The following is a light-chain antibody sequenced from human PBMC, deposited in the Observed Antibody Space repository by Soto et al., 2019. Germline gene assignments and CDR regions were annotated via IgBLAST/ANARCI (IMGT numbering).Light chain of an antibody. Sequence: EIVMTQSPATLSVSPGERATLSCRASQSVSSNLARYKQKPSQAPRLLIYGASTRATGIPARFSGSGSGTNFILTISSLHSEDFAVYYCQQYNNWPRTFGQGTKGDIK. J-gene: IGKJ1*01. CDR3: QQYNNWPRT. CDR1: QSVSSN. CDR2: GAS. V-gene: IGKV3-15*01.